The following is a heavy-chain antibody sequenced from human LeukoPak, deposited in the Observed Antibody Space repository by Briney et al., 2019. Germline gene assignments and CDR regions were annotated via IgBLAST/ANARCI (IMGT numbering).Heavy chain of an antibody. J-gene: IGHJ1*01. CDR3: ATAPSEIGGYYPEYFRH. CDR1: GFTFSTYW. D-gene: IGHD3-22*01. CDR2: IKSDGGT. V-gene: IGHV3-74*01. Sequence: GGSLRLSCAASGFTFSTYWMHWVRQAPGKGLVWVSRIKSDGGTNYADSVKGRFTISRDNAKKTVSLQMNSLRPEDTGVYYCATAPSEIGGYYPEYFRHWGQGTLVTVSS.